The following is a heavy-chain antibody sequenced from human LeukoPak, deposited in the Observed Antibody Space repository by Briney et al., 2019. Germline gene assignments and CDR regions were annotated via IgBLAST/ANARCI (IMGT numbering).Heavy chain of an antibody. V-gene: IGHV5-51*01. CDR1: GYSFTSYW. D-gene: IGHD3-10*01. Sequence: GESLKISCKGSGYSFTSYWIGWVRQMPGKGLEWMGIIYPGDSDTRYSPSFQGQVTISADKSISTAYLQWSSLKASDTAMYYCARRGFGGQDHAAFDIWGQGTMATVSS. J-gene: IGHJ3*02. CDR2: IYPGDSDT. CDR3: ARRGFGGQDHAAFDI.